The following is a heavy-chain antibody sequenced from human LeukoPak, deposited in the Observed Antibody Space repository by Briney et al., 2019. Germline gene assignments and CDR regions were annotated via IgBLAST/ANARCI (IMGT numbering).Heavy chain of an antibody. V-gene: IGHV3-30*02. Sequence: GGSLRLSCATSGFTFSSYGMHWVRQAPGKGLEWVAFIRYDGSNKYYADSVKGRFTISRDNSKNTLYLQMNSLRAEDTAVYYCAKSVYDILTGPDYWGQGTLVTVSS. CDR1: GFTFSSYG. CDR3: AKSVYDILTGPDY. D-gene: IGHD3-9*01. J-gene: IGHJ4*02. CDR2: IRYDGSNK.